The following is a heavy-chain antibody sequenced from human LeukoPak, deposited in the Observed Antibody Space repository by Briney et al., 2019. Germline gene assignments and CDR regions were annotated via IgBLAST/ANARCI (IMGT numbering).Heavy chain of an antibody. V-gene: IGHV3-21*01. J-gene: IGHJ4*02. CDR3: AREHGSGSYDFDY. D-gene: IGHD3-10*01. CDR2: ISSSSSYI. CDR1: GFTFSSYS. Sequence: GGSLRLSCAASGFTFSSYSMNWVRQAPGKGLGWVSSISSSSSYIYYADSVKGRFTISRDNAKNSLYLQMNSLRAEDTAVYYCAREHGSGSYDFDYWGQGTLVTVSS.